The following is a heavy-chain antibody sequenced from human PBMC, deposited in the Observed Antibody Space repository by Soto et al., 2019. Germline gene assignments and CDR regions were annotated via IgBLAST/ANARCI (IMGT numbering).Heavy chain of an antibody. J-gene: IGHJ4*02. Sequence: SETLSLTCTVSGGSISSHYWSWIRQPPGKGLEWIGYIYYSGSTNYNPSLKSRVTISVDTSKNQFSLRLSSVTAADTAVYYCARGGLYLDYWGQGTLVTVSS. D-gene: IGHD3-10*01. CDR1: GGSISSHY. CDR2: IYYSGST. V-gene: IGHV4-59*11. CDR3: ARGGLYLDY.